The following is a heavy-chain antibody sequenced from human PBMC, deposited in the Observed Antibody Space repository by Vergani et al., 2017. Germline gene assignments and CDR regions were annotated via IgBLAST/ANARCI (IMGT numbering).Heavy chain of an antibody. Sequence: QVQLQESGPGLVKPSQTLSLTCTVSGGSISSGSYYWSWIRQPAGKGLEWIGRIYTSRSTNYNPSLKSRVTRSVDTSKNQFSLKLSSVTAADTAVYYCARVLVRLGLWPWGQGTLVTVSS. CDR2: IYTSRST. V-gene: IGHV4-61*02. CDR3: ARVLVRLGLWP. D-gene: IGHD4/OR15-4a*01. J-gene: IGHJ5*02. CDR1: GGSISSGSYY.